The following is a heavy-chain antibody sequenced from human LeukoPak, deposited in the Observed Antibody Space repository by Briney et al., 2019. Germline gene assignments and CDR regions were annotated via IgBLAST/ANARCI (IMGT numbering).Heavy chain of an antibody. CDR3: ARDESVTGPTTFDY. V-gene: IGHV3-74*01. D-gene: IGHD6-19*01. J-gene: IGHJ4*02. CDR1: GFTFRRYW. CDR2: INTDGSDT. Sequence: GGSLSLSCAASGFTFRRYWMHWVRQAPGKGPVWVSRINTDGSDTIYADSVKGRFTISRDNAKNTLFLQMNGLRAEDTAVYYCARDESVTGPTTFDYWGQGTLVTVSS.